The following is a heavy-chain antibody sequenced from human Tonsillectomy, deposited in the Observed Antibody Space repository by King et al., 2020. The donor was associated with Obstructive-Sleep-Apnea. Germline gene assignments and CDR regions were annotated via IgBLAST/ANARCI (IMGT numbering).Heavy chain of an antibody. CDR2: FYYSGST. D-gene: IGHD6-19*01. CDR1: GGSISSYY. Sequence: QLQESGPGLVKPSETLSLTCTVSGGSISSYYWSWIRQPPGKGLEWIGYFYYSGSTNYNPSLKSRVTISVDTSKNQFSLKLSTVTAADTAVYYCARGPVGQWLVLDYWGQGTLVTVSS. CDR3: ARGPVGQWLVLDY. V-gene: IGHV4-59*01. J-gene: IGHJ4*02.